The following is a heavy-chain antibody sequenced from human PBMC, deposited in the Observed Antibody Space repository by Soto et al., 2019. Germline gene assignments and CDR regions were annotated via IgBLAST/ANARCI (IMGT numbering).Heavy chain of an antibody. CDR1: GGSISSGNYN. D-gene: IGHD2-15*01. CDR2: IYYSSST. J-gene: IGHJ5*02. CDR3: ERGRVVVVAATREGHWFDL. Sequence: SETLSLTCTVSGGSISSGNYNWIWIRPPQGKGLEWIGYIYYSSSTNYNPTLKIPVTIAVDTTQNHLTLNPGSVSAADAAVYYCERGRVVVVAATREGHWFDLWGQGTMVTVSS. V-gene: IGHV4-61*03.